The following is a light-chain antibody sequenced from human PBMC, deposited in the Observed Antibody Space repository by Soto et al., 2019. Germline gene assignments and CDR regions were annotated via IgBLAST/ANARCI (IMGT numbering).Light chain of an antibody. Sequence: EVVLTQSPGTLSLSPGERATLSCRASQRVSSNYLAWYQQKSGQAPRLLVYGASSRATGIPDRFSGSGSGTDFTLTISGLEPEDFAVYYCQQYGRSPWTFGQGTMVEI. CDR2: GAS. J-gene: IGKJ1*01. CDR3: QQYGRSPWT. V-gene: IGKV3-20*01. CDR1: QRVSSNY.